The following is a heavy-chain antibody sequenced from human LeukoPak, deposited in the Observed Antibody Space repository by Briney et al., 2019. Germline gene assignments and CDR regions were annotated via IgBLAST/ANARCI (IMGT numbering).Heavy chain of an antibody. CDR3: AGDGGSYPNWYFDL. V-gene: IGHV4-61*02. J-gene: IGHJ2*01. D-gene: IGHD1-26*01. CDR2: IYTSGST. Sequence: SETLSLTCTVSGGSISSGSYYWSWIRQPAGKGLEWIGRIYTSGSTNYNPSLKSRVTISVDTSKNQFSLKLSSVTAADTAVYYCAGDGGSYPNWYFDLWGRGTLVTVSS. CDR1: GGSISSGSYY.